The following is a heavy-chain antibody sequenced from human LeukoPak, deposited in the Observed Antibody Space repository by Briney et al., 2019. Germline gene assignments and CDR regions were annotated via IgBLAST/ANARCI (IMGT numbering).Heavy chain of an antibody. CDR1: GYTXTNYY. D-gene: IGHD5-18*01. CDR3: ARFSYGGGGYFDY. V-gene: IGHV1-46*04. Sequence: ASVKVSCKASGYTXTNYYMHWVRQAPGQGLEWMGIINPSGGSTSYAQKLQGRVTMTRDTSTSTVYMELSSLRSEDTAVYYCARFSYGGGGYFDYWGQGTLVTVSS. CDR2: INPSGGST. J-gene: IGHJ4*02.